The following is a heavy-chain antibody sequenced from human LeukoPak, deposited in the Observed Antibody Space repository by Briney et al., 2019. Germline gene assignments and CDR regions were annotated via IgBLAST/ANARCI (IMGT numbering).Heavy chain of an antibody. CDR3: ARYSSSMGYYYYMDV. D-gene: IGHD6-6*01. CDR2: IYTSGST. Sequence: KPSETLSLTCAVYGGSFSGYYWNWIRQPAGKGLEWIGRIYTSGSTNYNPSLKSRVTISVDTSKNQFSLKLSSVTAADTAVHYCARYSSSMGYYYYMDVWGKGTTVTVSS. J-gene: IGHJ6*03. CDR1: GGSFSGYY. V-gene: IGHV4-59*10.